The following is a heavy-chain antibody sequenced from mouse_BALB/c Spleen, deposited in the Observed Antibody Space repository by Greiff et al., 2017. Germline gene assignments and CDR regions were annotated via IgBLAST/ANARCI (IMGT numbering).Heavy chain of an antibody. CDR3: NAWGSNYFPFDY. D-gene: IGHD2-5*01. J-gene: IGHJ2*01. CDR2: ISTYYGDA. CDR1: GYTFTDYA. Sequence: QVQLQQSGAELVRPGVSVKISCKGSGYTFTDYAMHWVKQSHAKSLEWIGVISTYYGDASYNQKFKGKATMTVDKSSSTAYMELARLTSEDSAIYYCNAWGSNYFPFDYWGQGTTLTVSS. V-gene: IGHV1S137*01.